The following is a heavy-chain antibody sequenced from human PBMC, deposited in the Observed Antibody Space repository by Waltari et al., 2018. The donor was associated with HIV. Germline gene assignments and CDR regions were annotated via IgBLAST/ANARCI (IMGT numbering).Heavy chain of an antibody. CDR3: AMGRAYLYLPDY. CDR1: GFDFRFFA. CDR2: IRDNAYCPTT. V-gene: IGHV3-49*03. D-gene: IGHD2-21*01. J-gene: IGHJ4*02. Sequence: EPQLVESGVGLVQPGRSLRLSCETSGFDFRFFALSWFRPAPGKCLEFVGRIRDNAYCPTTDDAASVKGRFTVTRDDAKSTAYLQMNNLKTEDTAIYFCAMGRAYLYLPDYCGQGTQVTVSS.